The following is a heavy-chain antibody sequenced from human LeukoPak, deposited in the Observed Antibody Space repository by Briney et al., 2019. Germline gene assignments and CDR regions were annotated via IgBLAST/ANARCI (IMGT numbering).Heavy chain of an antibody. CDR1: GFIFNDFW. V-gene: IGHV3-74*01. Sequence: QPGGSLRLSCAASGFIFNDFWMHWVRQAPGKGLVWVSRMNSDGSDISYADLVKGRFIISRDNAKNTLYLQMNSLRVEDTAVYYCVRDGPYSKGLDFDSWGQGTLVTVSS. D-gene: IGHD5-18*01. J-gene: IGHJ4*02. CDR2: MNSDGSDI. CDR3: VRDGPYSKGLDFDS.